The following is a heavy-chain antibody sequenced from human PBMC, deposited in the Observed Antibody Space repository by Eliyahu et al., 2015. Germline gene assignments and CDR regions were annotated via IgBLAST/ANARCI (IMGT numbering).Heavy chain of an antibody. Sequence: EVQLVESGGGVVQPGGSLXLSCXASGFTFDDYAMHWVRQAPGKGLEWVSLSSGDTTYYADSVKGRFTISRDNSKNSLYLQMNSLRTEDTALYYCAKALGKWLPDSRVFDCWGQGTLVTVSS. D-gene: IGHD3-16*01. V-gene: IGHV3-43*02. CDR1: GFTFDDYA. CDR2: SSGDTT. CDR3: AKALGKWLPDSRVFDC. J-gene: IGHJ5*01.